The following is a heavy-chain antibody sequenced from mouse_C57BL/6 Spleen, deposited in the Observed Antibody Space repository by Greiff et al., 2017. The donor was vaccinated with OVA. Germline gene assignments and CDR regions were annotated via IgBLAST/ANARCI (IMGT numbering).Heavy chain of an antibody. V-gene: IGHV1-82*01. CDR1: GYAFSSSW. CDR3: AREYYYGSSYLDY. D-gene: IGHD1-1*01. J-gene: IGHJ2*01. Sequence: QVQLQQSGPELVKPGASVKISCKASGYAFSSSWMNWVKQRPGKGLEWIGRIYPGDGDTNYNGKFKGKATLTADKSSSTAYMQLSSLTSEDSAVYFCAREYYYGSSYLDYWGQGTTLTVSS. CDR2: IYPGDGDT.